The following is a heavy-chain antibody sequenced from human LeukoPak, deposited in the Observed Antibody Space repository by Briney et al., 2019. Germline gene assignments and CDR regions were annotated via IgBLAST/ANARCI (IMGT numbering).Heavy chain of an antibody. J-gene: IGHJ4*02. CDR1: GFSLSNYG. CDR2: INYDGSNR. Sequence: GRSLRLSCAASGFSLSNYGLHWVRQGPGKGLEWLAVINYDGSNRYYADSVKGRFTISKDSSENTLYLQMNSLRADDTAMYYCARWGGTRQFYFDYWGQGTLATVSS. V-gene: IGHV3-33*01. CDR3: ARWGGTRQFYFDY. D-gene: IGHD3-16*01.